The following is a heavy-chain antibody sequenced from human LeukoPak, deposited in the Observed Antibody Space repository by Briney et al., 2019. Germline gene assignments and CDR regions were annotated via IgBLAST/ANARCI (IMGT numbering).Heavy chain of an antibody. CDR1: GFTFSSYS. Sequence: GGSLRLSCAASGFTFSSYSVNWVRQAPGKGLEWVSSISSSSSYIYYADSVKGRFTISRDNAKNSLYLQMNSLRAEDTAVYYCASGGGFGELSTNHPDYWGQGTLVTVSS. J-gene: IGHJ4*02. D-gene: IGHD3-10*01. V-gene: IGHV3-21*01. CDR2: ISSSSSYI. CDR3: ASGGGFGELSTNHPDY.